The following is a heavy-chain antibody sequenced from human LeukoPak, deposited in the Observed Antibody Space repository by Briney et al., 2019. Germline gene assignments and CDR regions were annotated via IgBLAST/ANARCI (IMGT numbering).Heavy chain of an antibody. V-gene: IGHV1-2*02. Sequence: GASVKVSCKASGYTFTVYYMHWVRQAPGQGLEWMGWINPNSGGTKYAQKFQGRVTMTRDTSISTAYMELSRLRFDDTAVYYCAREVPAAMQLDYWGQGTLVTVSS. J-gene: IGHJ4*02. CDR3: AREVPAAMQLDY. CDR1: GYTFTVYY. CDR2: INPNSGGT. D-gene: IGHD2-2*01.